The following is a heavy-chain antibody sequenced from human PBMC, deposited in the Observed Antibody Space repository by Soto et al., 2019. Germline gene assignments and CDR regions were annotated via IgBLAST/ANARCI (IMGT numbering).Heavy chain of an antibody. CDR3: ARAGRYTASY. D-gene: IGHD1-20*01. V-gene: IGHV4-61*08. CDR1: GASVSSGGYY. CDR2: IFYTGST. J-gene: IGHJ4*02. Sequence: PSETLSLTCTVSGASVSSGGYYWSWIRQPPGKGLEWIGYIFYTGSTTYNPSLKSRVTVSLDTSKNQFSLKLTSVTAADTAIYYCARAGRYTASYWGQGTLVTVS.